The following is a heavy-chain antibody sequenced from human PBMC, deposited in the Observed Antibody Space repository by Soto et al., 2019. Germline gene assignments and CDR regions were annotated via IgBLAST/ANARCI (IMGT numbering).Heavy chain of an antibody. D-gene: IGHD6-19*01. CDR1: GFNFKKFA. V-gene: IGHV3-23*01. Sequence: EVQLLESGGGVVQPGGSLRLSCEASGFNFKKFAMGWFRQAPGEGLEWVSGISCCGGSTFYADSVKGRFSLARDDSKNTLSLQLNSLRVEDTDHSYCAKPDGEQWLIPHLDNWGQGTLVTVS. CDR2: ISCCGGST. J-gene: IGHJ4*02. CDR3: AKPDGEQWLIPHLDN.